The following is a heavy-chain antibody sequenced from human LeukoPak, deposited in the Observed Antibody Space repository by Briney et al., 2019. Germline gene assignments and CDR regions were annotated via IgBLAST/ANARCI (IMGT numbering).Heavy chain of an antibody. D-gene: IGHD6-19*01. CDR3: ARDRSGWPPADY. Sequence: GGSLRLSCAASGFTFSSYSMNWLRQAPGKGLEWVSSISSSSSYIYYADSVKGRFTISRDNAKTSMYLQMNSLRAEHTAVYYCARDRSGWPPADYWGQGTLVTVS. J-gene: IGHJ4*02. CDR2: ISSSSSYI. V-gene: IGHV3-21*01. CDR1: GFTFSSYS.